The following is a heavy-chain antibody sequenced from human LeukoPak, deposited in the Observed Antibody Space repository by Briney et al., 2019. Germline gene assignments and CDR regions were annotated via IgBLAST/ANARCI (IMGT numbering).Heavy chain of an antibody. V-gene: IGHV4-39*01. J-gene: IGHJ4*02. CDR1: GDSISTSGYY. CDR2: IYFSGST. Sequence: PSETLSLTCTVSGDSISTSGYYWGWIRQPPGKGLEWIGSIYFSGSTYYNPSLKNRVSISVDTSKNQFSLKLTSVTAADTAVYYCARHKGSYSHPDSWGQGTLVTVSS. CDR3: ARHKGSYSHPDS. D-gene: IGHD1-26*01.